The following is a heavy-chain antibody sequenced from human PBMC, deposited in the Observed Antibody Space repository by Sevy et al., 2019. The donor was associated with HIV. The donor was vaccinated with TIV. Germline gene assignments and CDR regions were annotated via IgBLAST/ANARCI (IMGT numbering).Heavy chain of an antibody. Sequence: GGSLRLSCAASGFTFSSYWMHWVRQAPGKGLVWVSRVNSDGSSTSYADSVKGRFTISRDNAKNPLYLQMNSLGAEDTAGYYCARGAAAGTFDYWGQGTLVTVSS. CDR1: GFTFSSYW. V-gene: IGHV3-74*01. D-gene: IGHD6-13*01. CDR3: ARGAAAGTFDY. J-gene: IGHJ4*02. CDR2: VNSDGSST.